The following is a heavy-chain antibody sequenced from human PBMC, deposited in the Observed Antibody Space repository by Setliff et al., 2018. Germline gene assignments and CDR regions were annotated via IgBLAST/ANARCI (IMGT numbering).Heavy chain of an antibody. CDR1: GGTFSSYG. CDR2: TIPNFGTT. D-gene: IGHD5-18*01. J-gene: IGHJ6*03. V-gene: IGHV1-69*05. Sequence: SVKVSCKASGGTFSSYGISWVRQAPGQGLEWLGGTIPNFGTTNYAQEFQGRVTIITDESTSTAYMELGSLRFEDTAVYYCASEGVDTRSSTDYRYYMDLWGKGTTVTVS. CDR3: ASEGVDTRSSTDYRYYMDL.